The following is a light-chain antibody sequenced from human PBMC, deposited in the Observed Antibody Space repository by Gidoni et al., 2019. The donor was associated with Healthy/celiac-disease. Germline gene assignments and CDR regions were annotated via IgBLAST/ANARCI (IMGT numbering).Light chain of an antibody. CDR1: QDINNY. CDR2: YAS. Sequence: DIQMTQSPSSLSASVGDRATISCQASQDINNYLNWYQQKPGKAPKLLIYYASNLETGVPSRFSGSGSGTDFTFTISSLQPEDIATYYCQQYDNLPLTFXGXTKVEIK. CDR3: QQYDNLPLT. J-gene: IGKJ4*01. V-gene: IGKV1-33*01.